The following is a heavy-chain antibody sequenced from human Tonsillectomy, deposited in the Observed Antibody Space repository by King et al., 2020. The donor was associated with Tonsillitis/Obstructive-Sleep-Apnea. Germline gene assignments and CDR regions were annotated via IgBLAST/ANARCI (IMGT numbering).Heavy chain of an antibody. Sequence: QLVQSGAEVKKPGESLRISCKVSGYIFTTYWIGWVRQMPGKGLEWMGIIYPGDSDTRYSPSFQGQVTISADKSISTAYLQWSSLKASDTAIYYRARLKSTTLFDYWGQGTLVTVST. J-gene: IGHJ4*02. V-gene: IGHV5-51*01. D-gene: IGHD1-1*01. CDR1: GYIFTTYW. CDR3: ARLKSTTLFDY. CDR2: IYPGDSDT.